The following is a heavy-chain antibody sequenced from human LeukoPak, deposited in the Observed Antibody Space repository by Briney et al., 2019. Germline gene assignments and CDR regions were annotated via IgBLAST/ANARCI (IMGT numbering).Heavy chain of an antibody. J-gene: IGHJ4*02. V-gene: IGHV3-30*02. CDR1: GFTFNSYG. CDR3: AKDFSGTYSKALGY. CDR2: IRDDGDDK. Sequence: GVSLRLSCAASGFTFNSYGMHWVRQAPGKGVEWVAFIRDDGDDKYYADSVKGRFTISRDNSKNTLYLQMNSLRAEDTAVYYCAKDFSGTYSKALGYWGQGTLVTVSS. D-gene: IGHD1-26*01.